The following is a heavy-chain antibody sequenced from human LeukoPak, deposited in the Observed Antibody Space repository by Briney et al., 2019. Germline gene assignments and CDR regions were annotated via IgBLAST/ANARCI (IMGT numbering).Heavy chain of an antibody. Sequence: AGGSLRLSCAASGFTFSNYWMNWVRQAPGKGLEWVSVIYSGGSTYYADPVKGRFTISRHNSKNTLYLQMNSLRAEDTAVYYCAKALIYGDYEGAYFDYWGQGTLVTVSS. V-gene: IGHV3-53*04. CDR2: IYSGGST. CDR3: AKALIYGDYEGAYFDY. J-gene: IGHJ4*02. D-gene: IGHD4-17*01. CDR1: GFTFSNYW.